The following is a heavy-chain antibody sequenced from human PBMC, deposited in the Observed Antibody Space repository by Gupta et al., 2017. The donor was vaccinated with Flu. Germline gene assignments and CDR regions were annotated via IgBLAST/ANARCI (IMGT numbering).Heavy chain of an antibody. Sequence: QVQLQQWGAGLLKPSETLSLTCAVYGGSFSGYYWSWIRQPPGKGLEWIGEINHSGTTNYNPSLKSRVTISVDTSKNQLSLKLSSVTAADTAVYYCARGPGCSSTSVYSPHKRRNFDDWGQGTLVTVSS. CDR2: INHSGTT. V-gene: IGHV4-34*01. CDR1: GGSFSGYY. CDR3: ARGPGCSSTSVYSPHKRRNFDD. D-gene: IGHD2-2*01. J-gene: IGHJ4*02.